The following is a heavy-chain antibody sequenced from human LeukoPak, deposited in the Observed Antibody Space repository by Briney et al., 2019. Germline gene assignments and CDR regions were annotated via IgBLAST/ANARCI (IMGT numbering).Heavy chain of an antibody. CDR1: GGSISSGGYY. V-gene: IGHV4-30-2*01. Sequence: SETLSLTCTVSGGSISSGGYYWSWIRQPPGKGLEWIGYIYHSGSTYYNPSLKSRVTISVDRSKNQFSLKLSSVTAADTAVYYCARTPSYCSGGSCSYFPDYWGQGTLVTVSS. CDR2: IYHSGST. D-gene: IGHD2-15*01. J-gene: IGHJ4*02. CDR3: ARTPSYCSGGSCSYFPDY.